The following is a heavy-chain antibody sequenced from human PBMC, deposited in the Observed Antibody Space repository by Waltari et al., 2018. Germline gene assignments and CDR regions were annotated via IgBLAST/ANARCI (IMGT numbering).Heavy chain of an antibody. V-gene: IGHV4-61*01. CDR3: ARGVRYFDWLLENFDY. CDR1: GGSVSSGSYY. CDR2: IYYSGST. Sequence: QVQLQESGPGLVKPSETLSLTCPVSGGSVSSGSYYWRWIRQPPGKGLEWIGYIYYSGSTNYNPSLKSRVTISVDTSKNQFSLKLSSVTAADTAVYYCARGVRYFDWLLENFDYWGQGTLVTVSS. D-gene: IGHD3-9*01. J-gene: IGHJ4*02.